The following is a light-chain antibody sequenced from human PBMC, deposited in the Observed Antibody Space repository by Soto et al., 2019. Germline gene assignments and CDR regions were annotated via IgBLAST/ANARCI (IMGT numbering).Light chain of an antibody. CDR1: SDVGAYN. V-gene: IGKV3-11*01. CDR3: QHRAVWPVT. J-gene: IGKJ5*01. CDR2: DAS. Sequence: TQPPSASGSPGQSVTISCTGTSSDVGAYNFVSWYQQKPGQAPRLFIYDASKRATDIPARFSGSGTGPDFTPTISGLEPEDFAVYYCQHRAVWPVTLGQGTRLEIK.